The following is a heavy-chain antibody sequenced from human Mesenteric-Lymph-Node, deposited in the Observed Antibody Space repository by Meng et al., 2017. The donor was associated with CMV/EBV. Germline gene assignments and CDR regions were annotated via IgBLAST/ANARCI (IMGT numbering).Heavy chain of an antibody. CDR3: ARDRRIVVVPAAIWNYYYYGMDV. Sequence: GESLKISCAASGFTFSSYAMHWVRQAPGKGLEWVAVISYDGSNKYYADSVKGRFTISRDNSKNTLYLQMNSLRAEDTAVYYCARDRRIVVVPAAIWNYYYYGMDVWGQGTTVTVSS. V-gene: IGHV3-30-3*01. D-gene: IGHD2-2*02. CDR2: ISYDGSNK. J-gene: IGHJ6*02. CDR1: GFTFSSYA.